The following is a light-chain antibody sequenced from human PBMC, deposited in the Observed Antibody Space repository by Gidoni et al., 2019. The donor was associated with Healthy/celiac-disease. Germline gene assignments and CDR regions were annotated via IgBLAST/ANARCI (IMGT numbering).Light chain of an antibody. J-gene: IGKJ1*01. V-gene: IGKV1-5*03. CDR1: QSISSW. Sequence: DIQMTQSPSTLSASVGDRVTITCRASQSISSWLGWYQQKPGKAPNLLIYKESSLESGVPSRFSGSGSGTEFTLTISSLQPDDFATYYCQQYNSYWTFGQGTKVEIK. CDR2: KES. CDR3: QQYNSYWT.